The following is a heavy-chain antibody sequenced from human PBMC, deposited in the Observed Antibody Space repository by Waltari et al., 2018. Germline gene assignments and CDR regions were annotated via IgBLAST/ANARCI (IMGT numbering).Heavy chain of an antibody. J-gene: IGHJ4*02. CDR3: ARYGDSDPGFDY. CDR1: GFPFRSYW. D-gene: IGHD4-17*01. Sequence: EVQLVESGGGLVQPGGSMRLSCPASGFPFRSYWMRRFHQAPGKGLEWVANINQDGSERYYVDSVKGRFTISRDNAKNSLYLQMSSLRAEDTAVYYCARYGDSDPGFDYWGQGTLVTVSS. CDR2: INQDGSER. V-gene: IGHV3-7*03.